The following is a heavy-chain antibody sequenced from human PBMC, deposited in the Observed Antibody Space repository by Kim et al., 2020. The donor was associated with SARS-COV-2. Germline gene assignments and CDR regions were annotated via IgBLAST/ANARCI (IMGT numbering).Heavy chain of an antibody. CDR1: GFNVTTKY. D-gene: IGHD3-10*01. V-gene: IGHV3-53*01. CDR3: VRGIDYYGSGYYFDY. CDR2: LYSSGNT. Sequence: RGSLRLSCAASGFNVTTKYMNWVRQAPGKGLEWVSVLYSSGNTFYADSVKGRFTISRDNSKNRVFLQMNGLKTQDTAIYFCVRGIDYYGSGYYFDYWGQGILVTVSP. J-gene: IGHJ4*02.